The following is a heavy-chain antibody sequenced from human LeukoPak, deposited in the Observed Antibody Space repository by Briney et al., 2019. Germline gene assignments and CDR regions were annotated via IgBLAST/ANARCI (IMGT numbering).Heavy chain of an antibody. D-gene: IGHD3-3*01. CDR2: IYHSGST. Sequence: SETLSLTCTVSGYSISSGYYWGWIRQPPGKGLEWIGSIYHSGSTYYNPSLKSRVTISVDTSKNQFSLKLSSVTAVDTAVYYCAREENDFWSGYQQGMVWFDPWGQGTLVTVSS. CDR3: AREENDFWSGYQQGMVWFDP. J-gene: IGHJ5*02. V-gene: IGHV4-38-2*02. CDR1: GYSISSGYY.